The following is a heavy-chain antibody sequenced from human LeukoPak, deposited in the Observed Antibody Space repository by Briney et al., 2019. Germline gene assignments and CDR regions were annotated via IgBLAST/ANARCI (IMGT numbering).Heavy chain of an antibody. Sequence: GGSLRLSCAASGFTFSSYDMHWVRHATGKGLEWVSAIGTAGDTYYPGSVKGRFTISRENAKNSLYLQMNSLRAGDTAVYHCAKAIRTSCYGCNMDVWGKGTTVTVSS. J-gene: IGHJ6*03. V-gene: IGHV3-13*01. CDR3: AKAIRTSCYGCNMDV. CDR1: GFTFSSYD. CDR2: IGTAGDT. D-gene: IGHD2-2*01.